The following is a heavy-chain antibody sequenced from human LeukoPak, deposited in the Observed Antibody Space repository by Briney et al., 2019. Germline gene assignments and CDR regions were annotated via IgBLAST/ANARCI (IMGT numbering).Heavy chain of an antibody. CDR3: ARAPPLWFGESEYYYFDY. J-gene: IGHJ4*02. CDR1: GYTFTGYY. V-gene: IGHV1-2*02. CDR2: INPNSGGT. Sequence: ASVKVSCKASGYTFTGYYMHWVRQAPGQGLEWMGWINPNSGGTNYAQKFQGRVTMTRDTSISTAYMELSRLRSDDTAVYYCARAPPLWFGESEYYYFDYWGQGTLVTVSS. D-gene: IGHD3-10*01.